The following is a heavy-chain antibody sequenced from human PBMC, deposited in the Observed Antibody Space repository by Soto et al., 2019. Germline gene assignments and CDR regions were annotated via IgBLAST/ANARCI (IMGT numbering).Heavy chain of an antibody. CDR1: GFTFSSYA. Sequence: QVQLVESGGGVVQPGRSLRLSCAASGFTFSSYAMHWVRQAPGKGLEWVAVISYDGSNKYYADSVKGRFTISRDNSRTRSYREWNSRRPGDTVVYNLAKVKEEAKTTRRYSNHWGRGTLVTVSS. CDR2: ISYDGSNK. J-gene: IGHJ4*02. V-gene: IGHV3-30-3*01. D-gene: IGHD2-21*01. CDR3: AKVKEEAKTTRRYSNH.